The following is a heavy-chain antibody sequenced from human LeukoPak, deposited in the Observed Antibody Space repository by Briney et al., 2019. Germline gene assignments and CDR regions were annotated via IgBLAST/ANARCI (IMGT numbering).Heavy chain of an antibody. CDR3: ARDSGYCAGVSCSSAEVDY. J-gene: IGHJ4*02. Sequence: ASLNVSCTPSGYTFTDYSIHWVRQAPGQGLEWMGWIHPNSGGTNYAQNFQGRVTMTRDTSISTAYMELSSLRSDDTAVYYCARDSGYCAGVSCSSAEVDYWGQGTPVTVSS. V-gene: IGHV1-2*02. CDR2: IHPNSGGT. CDR1: GYTFTDYS. D-gene: IGHD2-15*01.